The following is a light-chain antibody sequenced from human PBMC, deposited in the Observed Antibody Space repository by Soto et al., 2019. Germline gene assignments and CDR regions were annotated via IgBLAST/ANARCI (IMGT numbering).Light chain of an antibody. CDR3: GAWDDSLNSYV. CDR1: TSNIANDY. CDR2: DSY. V-gene: IGLV1-51*01. Sequence: QSVLTQPPSVSAAPGNKVTISCSGSTSNIANDYVSWYQQLPGTAPKLLIYDSYKRPSGIPDRFSASTSGTSATLGITGIQTGDEADYYCGAWDDSLNSYVVGGGTKVTVL. J-gene: IGLJ1*01.